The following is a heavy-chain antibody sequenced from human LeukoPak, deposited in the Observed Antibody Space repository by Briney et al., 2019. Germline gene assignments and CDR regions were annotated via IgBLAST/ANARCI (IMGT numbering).Heavy chain of an antibody. J-gene: IGHJ4*02. V-gene: IGHV4-59*01. CDR1: GGSISSDY. CDR2: IYYSGTT. Sequence: SETLSLTCTVSGGSISSDYWSWIRQSPGKGLEWIGYIYYSGTTSYNPSLKSRVTISVDTSKNQFSLKLSSVTAADTAVYYCARDPSAGYSSGWYDYWGQGTLVTVSS. CDR3: ARDPSAGYSSGWYDY. D-gene: IGHD6-19*01.